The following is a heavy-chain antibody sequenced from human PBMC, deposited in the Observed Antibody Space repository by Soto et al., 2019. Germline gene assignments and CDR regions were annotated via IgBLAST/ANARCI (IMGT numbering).Heavy chain of an antibody. CDR3: ARAPERYYYGMDV. CDR2: INSDGSST. V-gene: IGHV3-74*01. CDR1: GFTFSSYW. D-gene: IGHD1-1*01. J-gene: IGHJ6*02. Sequence: PGGSLRLSCAASGFTFSSYWMHWVRQAPGKGLVWVSRINSDGSSTSYADSVMGRFTISRDNAKNTLYLQMNSLRAEDTAVYYCARAPERYYYGMDVWGQGTTVTVSS.